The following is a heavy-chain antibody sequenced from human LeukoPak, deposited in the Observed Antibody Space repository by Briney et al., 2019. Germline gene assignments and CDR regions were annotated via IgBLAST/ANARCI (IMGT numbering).Heavy chain of an antibody. D-gene: IGHD6-13*01. V-gene: IGHV3-23*01. J-gene: IGHJ4*02. Sequence: GWSLRLSCLASGFTFSSYSMSWLGQAPGRGLEGVSAVSGCGGSTYYADSVKGQFTISRDNSRNTLYLQMNRLRAGDTAVYYCAKGRREAAGANHFDYWGQGTLVTVSS. CDR3: AKGRREAAGANHFDY. CDR1: GFTFSSYS. CDR2: VSGCGGST.